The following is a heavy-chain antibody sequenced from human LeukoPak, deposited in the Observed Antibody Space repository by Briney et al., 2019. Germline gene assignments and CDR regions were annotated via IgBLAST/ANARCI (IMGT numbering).Heavy chain of an antibody. J-gene: IGHJ5*02. V-gene: IGHV4-59*01. CDR3: ARGAYYYGSGTGWFDP. CDR2: IYYSGST. D-gene: IGHD3-10*01. Sequence: ETLSLTCTVSGGSISSYYWSWIRQPPGKGLEWIGYIYYSGSTNYNTSLKSRVPISVDASKNQFSLKLSSVTAADTAVYYCARGAYYYGSGTGWFDPWGQGTLVTVSS. CDR1: GGSISSYY.